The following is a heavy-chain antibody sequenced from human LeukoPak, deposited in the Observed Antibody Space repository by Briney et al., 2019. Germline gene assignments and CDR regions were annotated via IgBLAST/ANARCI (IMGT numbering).Heavy chain of an antibody. Sequence: GSLRLSCAASGFTFSSYGMHWVRQAPGKGLEWVAFIRYDGSNKYYADSVKGRFTISRDNSKNTLYLQMNSLRAEDTAVYYCAKATSSYSYGFYYYYYYMDVWGKGTTVTVSS. CDR3: AKATSSYSYGFYYYYYYMDV. CDR2: IRYDGSNK. CDR1: GFTFSSYG. V-gene: IGHV3-30*02. D-gene: IGHD5-18*01. J-gene: IGHJ6*03.